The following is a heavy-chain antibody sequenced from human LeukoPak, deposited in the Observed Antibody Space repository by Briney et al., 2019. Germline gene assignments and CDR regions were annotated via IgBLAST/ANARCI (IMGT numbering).Heavy chain of an antibody. D-gene: IGHD6-19*01. V-gene: IGHV4-39*07. J-gene: IGHJ4*02. CDR2: INHSGST. CDR1: GGSISSSNFY. Sequence: PSETLSLTCTVSGGSISSSNFYWGWIRQPPGKGLEWIGEINHSGSTNYNPSLKSRVTISVDTSKNQFSLKLSSVTAADTAVYYCARGARIAVAAYLNWGQGTLVTVSS. CDR3: ARGARIAVAAYLN.